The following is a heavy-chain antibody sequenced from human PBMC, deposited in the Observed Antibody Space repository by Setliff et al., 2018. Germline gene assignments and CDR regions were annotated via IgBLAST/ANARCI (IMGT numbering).Heavy chain of an antibody. CDR3: AREGDVGYSYGFGYFDY. CDR1: GGFISSHY. CDR2: IYYSGST. V-gene: IGHV4-59*11. D-gene: IGHD5-18*01. J-gene: IGHJ4*02. Sequence: PSETLSLTCTVSGGFISSHYWSWIRQPPGKGLEWIGSIYYSGSTNYNPSLKSRFSISRDNAKNSLYLQMNSLRAEDTAVYYCAREGDVGYSYGFGYFDYWGQGTLVTVSS.